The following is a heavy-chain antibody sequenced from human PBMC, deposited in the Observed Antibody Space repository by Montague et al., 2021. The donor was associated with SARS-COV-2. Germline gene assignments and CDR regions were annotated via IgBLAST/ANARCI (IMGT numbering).Heavy chain of an antibody. J-gene: IGHJ5*02. CDR3: ASGCSGGSCYPNPFST. D-gene: IGHD2-15*01. CDR1: GGSISSGSYY. V-gene: IGHV4-61*02. Sequence: TLSLTCTVSGGSISSGSYYWSWIRQPAGKGLEWIGRIYTSGSTNYNPSLKSRVTISVDTSKNQFSLKLSSVTAADTAVYYCASGCSGGSCYPNPFSTWGQGTLVTVSS. CDR2: IYTSGST.